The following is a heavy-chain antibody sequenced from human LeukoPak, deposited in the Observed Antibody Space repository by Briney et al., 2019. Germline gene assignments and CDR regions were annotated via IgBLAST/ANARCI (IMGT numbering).Heavy chain of an antibody. CDR2: ISHEGNNK. V-gene: IGHV3-30*04. CDR3: ARQGSSLSYDSSGMDV. D-gene: IGHD6-6*01. Sequence: GGSLRLSCAASGFTFSRHPMHWVRQAPGKGLEWVATISHEGNNKYYTDSVKGRFTISRDDSKNTLSLQMISLRLEDTALYFCARQGSSLSYDSSGMDVWGKGTTVTVSS. J-gene: IGHJ6*04. CDR1: GFTFSRHP.